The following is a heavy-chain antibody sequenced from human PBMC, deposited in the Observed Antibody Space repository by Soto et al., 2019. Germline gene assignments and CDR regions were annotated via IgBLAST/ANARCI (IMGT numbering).Heavy chain of an antibody. Sequence: QVQLQQWGAGLLKPSETLSLTCAVYGGSFSAYYWSWIRQPPGKGLEWIGEINHDGTTNSNPSLKSRVTITVDTSKNQIFMKLHSVTAADTAVYYCARAYHFGPTMDVWCKGTTVTVSS. CDR3: ARAYHFGPTMDV. CDR2: INHDGTT. V-gene: IGHV4-34*02. J-gene: IGHJ6*03. D-gene: IGHD3-16*01. CDR1: GGSFSAYY.